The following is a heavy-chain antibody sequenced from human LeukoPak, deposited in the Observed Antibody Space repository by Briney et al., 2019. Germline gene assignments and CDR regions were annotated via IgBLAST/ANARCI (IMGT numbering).Heavy chain of an antibody. V-gene: IGHV3-74*01. CDR3: AQDHYWSIDY. CDR2: IKGDGIST. D-gene: IGHD3-3*01. CDR1: GFDFSSNW. Sequence: GGSLRLSCAASGFDFSSNWMHWVRHAPGQGLVWVSRIKGDGISTNHADSVKGRFTISRDIPKNTLYLQMNSLRAEDTGVYYCAQDHYWSIDYWGRGTLVTVSS. J-gene: IGHJ4*02.